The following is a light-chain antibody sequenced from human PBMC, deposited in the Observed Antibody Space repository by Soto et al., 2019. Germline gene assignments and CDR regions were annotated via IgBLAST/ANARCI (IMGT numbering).Light chain of an antibody. Sequence: QSALPQPASVSGSPGQSITISCTGTSSDVGGYNYVSWYQQQSGKAPKLMIHEVSNRPSGVSNRFSGSKSGNTASLTISGLQAEDEADYYCSLYTSSRAYVFGIGTKVTL. CDR1: SSDVGGYNY. J-gene: IGLJ1*01. CDR3: SLYTSSRAYV. V-gene: IGLV2-14*01. CDR2: EVS.